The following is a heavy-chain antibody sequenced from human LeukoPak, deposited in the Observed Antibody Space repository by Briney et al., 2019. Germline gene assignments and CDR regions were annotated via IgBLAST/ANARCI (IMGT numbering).Heavy chain of an antibody. CDR2: IYYSGST. V-gene: IGHV4-61*01. Sequence: SETLSLTCTVSGGSLSSGRYNWRWLRQPPGRGVEWIGYIYYSGSTNYNPSLKSRVTISVDTSKNQFSLKLNSVTAADTAVYYCARSRYYDILTVTPTYFFDYWGQGTLVTVSS. CDR3: ARSRYYDILTVTPTYFFDY. D-gene: IGHD3-9*01. CDR1: GGSLSSGRYN. J-gene: IGHJ4*02.